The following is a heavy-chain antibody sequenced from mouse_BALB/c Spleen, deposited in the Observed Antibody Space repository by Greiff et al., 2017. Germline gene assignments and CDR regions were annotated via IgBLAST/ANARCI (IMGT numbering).Heavy chain of an antibody. V-gene: IGHV2-4-1*01. CDR3: ARRNYYGYGGFAY. Sequence: VQGVESGPGLVQPSQSLSITCTVSGFSLTSYGVHWVRQSPGKGLEWLGVIWSGGSTDYNAAFISRLSISKDNSKSQVFFKMNSLQADDTAIYYCARRNYYGYGGFAYWGQGTLVTVSA. CDR2: IWSGGST. D-gene: IGHD1-2*01. CDR1: GFSLTSYG. J-gene: IGHJ3*01.